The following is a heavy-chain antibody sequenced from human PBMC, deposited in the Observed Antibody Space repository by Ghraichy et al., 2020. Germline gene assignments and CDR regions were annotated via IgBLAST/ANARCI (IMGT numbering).Heavy chain of an antibody. D-gene: IGHD1-14*01. J-gene: IGHJ3*02. Sequence: GGSLRLSCAASGFTFSSYDMHWVRQATGKGLEWVSAIGTAGDTYYPGSVKGRFTISRENAKNSLYLQMNSLRAGDTAVYYCAREAESGAFDIWGQGTMVTVSS. CDR3: AREAESGAFDI. CDR2: IGTAGDT. V-gene: IGHV3-13*01. CDR1: GFTFSSYD.